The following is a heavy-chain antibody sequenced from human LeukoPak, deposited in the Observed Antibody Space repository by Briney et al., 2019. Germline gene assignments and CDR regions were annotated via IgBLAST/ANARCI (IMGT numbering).Heavy chain of an antibody. CDR3: ARDGGIWFGELFFRY. V-gene: IGHV4-34*01. CDR2: IDHSESA. D-gene: IGHD3-10*01. Sequence: SETLSLTCSVYGGSFSGYYWTWIRQPPGKGLEWIGEIDHSESANHSPSLKSRLTMSVDTSKSQFSLKLSSVTAADTAVYYCARDGGIWFGELFFRYWGQGTLVTVSS. CDR1: GGSFSGYY. J-gene: IGHJ4*02.